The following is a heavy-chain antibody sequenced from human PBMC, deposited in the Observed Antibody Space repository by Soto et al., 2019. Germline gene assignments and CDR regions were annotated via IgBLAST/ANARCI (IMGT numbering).Heavy chain of an antibody. J-gene: IGHJ6*02. Sequence: QVQLVQSGAEVKTPGSSVKVSCKASGGTFSSYAISWVRQAPGQGLEWMGGIIPISGTANYAQKFQGRVTFTAEESTSTAYMELSSLRSEDTAVYYCARSQGSSTSLEIYYYYYYGMDVWGQGTTVTVSS. D-gene: IGHD2-2*01. CDR1: GGTFSSYA. CDR3: ARSQGSSTSLEIYYYYYYGMDV. CDR2: IIPISGTA. V-gene: IGHV1-69*01.